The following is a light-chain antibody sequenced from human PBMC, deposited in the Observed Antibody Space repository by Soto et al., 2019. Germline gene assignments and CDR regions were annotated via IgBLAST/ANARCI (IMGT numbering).Light chain of an antibody. Sequence: VLTQPPSVSGAPGQRVTISCTGSSSNIGAGYDVHWYQQLPGTAPKLLIYGNSNRPSGVPDRFSGSKSGTSASLAITGLQAEDEADYYCQSYDSSLSGFYVFGTGTKVTVL. CDR1: SSNIGAGYD. CDR3: QSYDSSLSGFYV. CDR2: GNS. J-gene: IGLJ1*01. V-gene: IGLV1-40*01.